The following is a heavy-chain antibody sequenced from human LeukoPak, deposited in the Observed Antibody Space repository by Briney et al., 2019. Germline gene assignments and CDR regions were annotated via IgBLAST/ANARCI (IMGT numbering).Heavy chain of an antibody. D-gene: IGHD2-15*01. CDR2: ISSSSSYI. CDR1: GFTFSSYS. CDR3: ARDRCSGGSCYVDY. J-gene: IGHJ4*02. V-gene: IGHV3-21*01. Sequence: PGGSLRLSCAASGFTFSSYSMNWVRQAPGKGLEWVSSISSSSSYIYYADSVKGRFTISRDNAKNSLYLQMNNLRAEDTAVYYCARDRCSGGSCYVDYWGQGTLVTVSS.